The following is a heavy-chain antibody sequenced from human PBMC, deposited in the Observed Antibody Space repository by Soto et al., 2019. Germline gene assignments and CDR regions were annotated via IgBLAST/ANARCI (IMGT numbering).Heavy chain of an antibody. D-gene: IGHD1-1*01. Sequence: SETLSLTCTVSGDSISSYYLSWIRQPPGKGLEWIGYIYYSGSTNYNPSLKSRVTISVDTPKNQFSLKMSSVTAADTALYYCARVERGTATTVVDAFDIWGPGTMVTVSS. V-gene: IGHV4-59*12. CDR2: IYYSGST. CDR1: GDSISSYY. CDR3: ARVERGTATTVVDAFDI. J-gene: IGHJ3*02.